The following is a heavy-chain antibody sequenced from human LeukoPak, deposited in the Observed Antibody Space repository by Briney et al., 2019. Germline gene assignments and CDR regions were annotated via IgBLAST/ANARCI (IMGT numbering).Heavy chain of an antibody. CDR3: ARAATSYGSGSYYNGYYFDY. J-gene: IGHJ4*02. CDR2: ISSSSSYI. Sequence: KAGGSLRLSCAASGFTFSSYSMNWVRQAPGKGLEWVSSISSSSSYIYYADSVKGRFTISRDDAKNSLYLQMNSLRAEDTAVHYCARAATSYGSGSYYNGYYFDYWGQGTLVTVSS. V-gene: IGHV3-21*01. D-gene: IGHD3-10*01. CDR1: GFTFSSYS.